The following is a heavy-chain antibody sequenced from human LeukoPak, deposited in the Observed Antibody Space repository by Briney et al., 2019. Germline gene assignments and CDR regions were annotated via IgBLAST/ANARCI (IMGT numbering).Heavy chain of an antibody. CDR1: GYTFTNFG. CDR2: ISTYNGNT. J-gene: IGHJ5*02. V-gene: IGHV1-18*01. CDR3: ARRGSGSSNWFDP. D-gene: IGHD3-10*01. Sequence: ASVKVSCKTSGYTFTNFGINWVRQAPGQGLEWMGWISTYNGNTNYAQKLQGRVTMTTDTSTSTAYMELSRLRSDDTAVYYCARRGSGSSNWFDPWGQGTLVTVSS.